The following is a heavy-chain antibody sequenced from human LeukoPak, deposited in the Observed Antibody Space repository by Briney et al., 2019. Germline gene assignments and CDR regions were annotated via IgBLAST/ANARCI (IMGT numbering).Heavy chain of an antibody. J-gene: IGHJ4*02. Sequence: GGCLRLSCAASGFSLTSYAMNWVRQTPGKGLEWVSDISGGNTYYADSVRGRFTISRDSSKNTLYLHMDFLRAEDTAVYLCARGLTTGWSEGYLDYWGQGTLVSVSS. V-gene: IGHV3-23*01. CDR2: ISGGNT. D-gene: IGHD6-19*01. CDR1: GFSLTSYA. CDR3: ARGLTTGWSEGYLDY.